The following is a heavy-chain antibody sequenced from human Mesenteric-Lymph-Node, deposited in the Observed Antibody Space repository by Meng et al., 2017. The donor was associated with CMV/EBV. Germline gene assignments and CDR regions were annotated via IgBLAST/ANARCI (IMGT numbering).Heavy chain of an antibody. CDR1: GYTFTRFG. J-gene: IGHJ6*02. CDR2: ISAYSGDT. CDR3: ARDYSYGSNYFGMDV. V-gene: IGHV1-18*01. D-gene: IGHD5-18*01. Sequence: ASVKVSCKASGYTFTRFGFSWVRQAPGQGPEWMGWISAYSGDTNFAQKFQGRVTMTTDTSTSTAYMELRSLSSDDTAVYYCARDYSYGSNYFGMDVWGQGTTVTVSS.